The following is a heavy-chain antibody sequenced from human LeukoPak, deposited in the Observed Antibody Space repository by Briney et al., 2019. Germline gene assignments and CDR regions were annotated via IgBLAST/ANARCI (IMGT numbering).Heavy chain of an antibody. CDR3: ARGDAIAAADYFDY. J-gene: IGHJ4*02. CDR2: IYTSGST. D-gene: IGHD6-13*01. CDR1: GGSISSYY. V-gene: IGHV4-4*07. Sequence: SETLSLTCTVSGGSISSYYWSWIRQPAGKGLEWIGRIYTSGSTNYNPSLRSRVTMSVDTFKNEFPLKLSSVTAADTAVYYCARGDAIAAADYFDYWGQGTLVTVSS.